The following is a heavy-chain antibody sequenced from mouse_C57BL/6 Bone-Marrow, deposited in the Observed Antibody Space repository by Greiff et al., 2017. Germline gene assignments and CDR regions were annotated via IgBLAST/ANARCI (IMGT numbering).Heavy chain of an antibody. CDR1: GFNIKDYY. CDR3: TSSLIYYGTNY. Sequence: EVQLQQSGAELVKPGASVKLSCTASGFNIKDYYIHWVKQRTEQGLEWFGRIDPEDGDTKYAPNFQDKATITADTSSNTAYLQLSSLTSEDTAVYYCTSSLIYYGTNYWGQGTTLTVSS. CDR2: IDPEDGDT. J-gene: IGHJ2*01. V-gene: IGHV14-2*01. D-gene: IGHD1-1*01.